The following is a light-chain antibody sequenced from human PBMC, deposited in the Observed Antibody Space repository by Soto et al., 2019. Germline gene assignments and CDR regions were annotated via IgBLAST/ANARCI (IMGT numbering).Light chain of an antibody. CDR3: ETWDSNTRV. CDR1: SGHSSYI. V-gene: IGLV4-60*03. Sequence: QLVLTQLSSASASLGSSVKLTCTLSSGHSSYIIAWHQQQPGKAPRYLMKLEGSGSYNKGSGVPDRFSGSSSGADRYLTISNLQSEDEADYYCETWDSNTRVFGGGTKLTVL. J-gene: IGLJ2*01. CDR2: LEGSGSY.